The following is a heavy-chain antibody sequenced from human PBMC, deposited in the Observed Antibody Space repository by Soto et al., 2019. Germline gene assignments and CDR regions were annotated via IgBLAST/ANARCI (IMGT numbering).Heavy chain of an antibody. Sequence: SQTLSLTCAISGDSVSSNTASWNWIRQSPSRGLEWLGRTYFRSKWYNDYAVSVKSRIIINPDTSNNQFSLQLNSVTPKDTAVYFCPQRDNLGPKTGYAFDHWGQGIIVTVSS. CDR2: TYFRSKWYN. D-gene: IGHD5-12*01. V-gene: IGHV6-1*01. CDR1: GDSVSSNTAS. J-gene: IGHJ4*02. CDR3: PQRDNLGPKTGYAFDH.